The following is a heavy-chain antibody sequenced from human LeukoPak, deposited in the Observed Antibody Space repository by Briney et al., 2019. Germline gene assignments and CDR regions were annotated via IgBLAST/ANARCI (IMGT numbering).Heavy chain of an antibody. CDR2: ISSSGSTI. CDR1: GFTFSSYE. Sequence: GGSLRLSCAASGFTFSSYEMNWVRQAPGKGLEWVSYISSSGSTIYYADSVKGRFTISRDNAKNSLYLQMNSLRAEDTAVYYCAGGYCSSTSCYRHMDVWGKGTTVTISS. D-gene: IGHD2-2*01. CDR3: AGGYCSSTSCYRHMDV. J-gene: IGHJ6*03. V-gene: IGHV3-48*03.